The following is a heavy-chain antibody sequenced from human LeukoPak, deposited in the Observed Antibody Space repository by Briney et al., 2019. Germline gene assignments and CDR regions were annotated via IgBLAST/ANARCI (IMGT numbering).Heavy chain of an antibody. CDR1: GGSFSGYY. J-gene: IGHJ4*02. CDR2: INHSGST. CDR3: ASKAAAKGYFDY. D-gene: IGHD6-13*01. Sequence: SETLSLTCAVYGGSFSGYYWSWIRQPPGKGLEWIGEINHSGSTNYNPSLKSRVTISVDTSKNQFSLKLSSVTAADTAVYYYASKAAAKGYFDYWGQGTLVTVSS. V-gene: IGHV4-34*01.